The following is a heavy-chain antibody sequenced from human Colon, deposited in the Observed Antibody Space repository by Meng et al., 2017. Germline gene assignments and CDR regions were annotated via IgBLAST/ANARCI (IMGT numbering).Heavy chain of an antibody. D-gene: IGHD3-16*01. Sequence: QGHLQESGPGLVKPSETLALTCAVPGACITTRNWWNWVRQAPGKGLEWIGDVFHTGGTSYNPSLESRLTISVDRSKNQFYLNLRSVTAADTATYYCARGGDWGFDYWGPGTLVTVSS. CDR1: GACITTRNW. CDR3: ARGGDWGFDY. CDR2: VFHTGGT. V-gene: IGHV4-4*02. J-gene: IGHJ4*02.